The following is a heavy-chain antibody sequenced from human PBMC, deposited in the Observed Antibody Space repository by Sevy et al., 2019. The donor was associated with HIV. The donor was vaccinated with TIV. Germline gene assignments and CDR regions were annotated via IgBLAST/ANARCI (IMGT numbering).Heavy chain of an antibody. V-gene: IGHV3-33*01. Sequence: GGSLRLSCAASGFSFSSYGIHWVRQAPGKGLEWVAVIWYDGSNKYYADSVKGRFTISRDNSKNTLYLQMNSLRAEDMAVYYCARSFDYYDSSGYYYYFDYWGQGTLVTVSS. CDR1: GFSFSSYG. CDR2: IWYDGSNK. D-gene: IGHD3-22*01. CDR3: ARSFDYYDSSGYYYYFDY. J-gene: IGHJ4*02.